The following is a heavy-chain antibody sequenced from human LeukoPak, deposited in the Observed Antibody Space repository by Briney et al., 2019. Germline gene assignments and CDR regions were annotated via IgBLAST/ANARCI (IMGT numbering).Heavy chain of an antibody. Sequence: SSETLSLTCTVSGGSISSYYWSWIRQPAGKGLEWIGYIYYSGSTNYNPSLKSRVTISVETSKNEFSLKLRSVTAADTAVYYCARVTGYRIEDYFDYWGQGTLVTVSS. CDR3: ARVTGYRIEDYFDY. CDR1: GGSISSYY. CDR2: IYYSGST. D-gene: IGHD6-13*01. J-gene: IGHJ4*02. V-gene: IGHV4-59*01.